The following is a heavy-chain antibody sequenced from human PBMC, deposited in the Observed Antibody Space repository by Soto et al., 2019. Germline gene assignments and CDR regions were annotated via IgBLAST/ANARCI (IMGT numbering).Heavy chain of an antibody. CDR2: VSHDGSNK. Sequence: GWSLRLSCAASGFSFSSCAMHWVRQAPGKGLEWVAVVSHDGSNKYYADSVKGRVTISRDNSTNTVYLQMNSLRAEDTAVYYCARVSIAVAGIAYYFDYWGQGTLVTVSS. CDR3: ARVSIAVAGIAYYFDY. J-gene: IGHJ4*02. V-gene: IGHV3-30-3*01. D-gene: IGHD6-19*01. CDR1: GFSFSSCA.